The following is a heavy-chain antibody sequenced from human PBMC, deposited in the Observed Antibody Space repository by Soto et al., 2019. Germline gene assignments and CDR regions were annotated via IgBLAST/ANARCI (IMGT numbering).Heavy chain of an antibody. J-gene: IGHJ5*02. Sequence: WSLRLSCTASGFTFSDSWMTWVRQAPGKGLEWVARIKPDESEKKYADSVKGRFSISRDSAKNSMYLQMDSLRGEDTAVYYCVRGGSNYASWGQGTLVTVSS. CDR2: IKPDESEK. CDR3: VRGGSNYAS. V-gene: IGHV3-7*01. D-gene: IGHD4-4*01. CDR1: GFTFSDSW.